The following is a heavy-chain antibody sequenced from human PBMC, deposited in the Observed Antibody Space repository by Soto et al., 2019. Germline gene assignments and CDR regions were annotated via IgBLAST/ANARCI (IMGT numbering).Heavy chain of an antibody. Sequence: CKGSGYSFTSYWIGWVRQMPGKGLEWMGIIYPGDSDTRYSPSFQGQVTISADKSISTAYLQWSSLKASDTAMYYCARNRYYYDSSGYSVALNYYYYGMDVWGQGTTVTVSS. J-gene: IGHJ6*02. D-gene: IGHD3-22*01. CDR1: GYSFTSYW. CDR3: ARNRYYYDSSGYSVALNYYYYGMDV. V-gene: IGHV5-51*01. CDR2: IYPGDSDT.